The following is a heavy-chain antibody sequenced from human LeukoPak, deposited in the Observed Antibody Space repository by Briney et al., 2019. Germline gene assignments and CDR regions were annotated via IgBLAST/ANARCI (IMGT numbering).Heavy chain of an antibody. J-gene: IGHJ2*01. CDR3: AKGSTTMTPWYFDL. Sequence: GGSLRLSCAASGFTFDDYAMHWVRQAPGKGLEWVSGISWNSGSIGYADSVKGRFTISRDNAKNSQYLQMNSLRAEDTALYYCAKGSTTMTPWYFDLWGRGTLVTVSS. V-gene: IGHV3-9*01. D-gene: IGHD3-22*01. CDR1: GFTFDDYA. CDR2: ISWNSGSI.